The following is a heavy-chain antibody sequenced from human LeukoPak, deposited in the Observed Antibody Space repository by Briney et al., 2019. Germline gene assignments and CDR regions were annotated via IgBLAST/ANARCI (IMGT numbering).Heavy chain of an antibody. CDR2: ISGSGRTI. D-gene: IGHD5-12*01. Sequence: PGGSLRLSCAASGFTFSSYEMIWVRQAPGKGLECVSYISGSGRTIYYADSVKGRFTISRDNSKNSLYLQMYSLRAGDKAAYYCASPQTSGYAFGYWGQGTLVTVSS. J-gene: IGHJ4*02. CDR1: GFTFSSYE. V-gene: IGHV3-48*03. CDR3: ASPQTSGYAFGY.